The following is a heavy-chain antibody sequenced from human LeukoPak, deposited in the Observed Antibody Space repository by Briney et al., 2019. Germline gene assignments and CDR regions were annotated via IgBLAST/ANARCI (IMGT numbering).Heavy chain of an antibody. V-gene: IGHV3-53*01. Sequence: GGSLRLSCAASGLTVSSNYMSWVRQAPGKGLEWVSIIYSGGSTFYADSVKGRFTISRDNSKNTLYLQMNSLRAEDTAVYYCARGGSYLSAFDIWGQGTMVTVSS. D-gene: IGHD1-26*01. CDR3: ARGGSYLSAFDI. CDR2: IYSGGST. CDR1: GLTVSSNY. J-gene: IGHJ3*02.